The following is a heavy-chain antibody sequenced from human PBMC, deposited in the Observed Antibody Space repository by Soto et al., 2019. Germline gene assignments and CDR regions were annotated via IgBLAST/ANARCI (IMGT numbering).Heavy chain of an antibody. CDR2: IYHSGST. CDR3: ARGFLEWSEHYYYYYGMDV. CDR1: GGSISSYY. J-gene: IGHJ6*02. Sequence: SETLSLTCTVSGGSISSYYWSWIRQPPGKGMEWIGYIYHSGSTNYNPSLKSRVTISVDRSKNQFSLKLSSVTAADTAVYYCARGFLEWSEHYYYYYGMDVWGQGTTVTVSS. V-gene: IGHV4-59*12. D-gene: IGHD3-3*01.